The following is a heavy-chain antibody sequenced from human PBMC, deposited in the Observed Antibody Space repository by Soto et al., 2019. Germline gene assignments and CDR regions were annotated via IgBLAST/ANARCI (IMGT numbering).Heavy chain of an antibody. CDR3: ARLRTGDWYFDL. CDR1: GGSISRGVYS. J-gene: IGHJ2*01. CDR2: ICHSGST. V-gene: IGHV4-30-2*01. Sequence: QLQLQESGSGLVKPSQTLSLTCAVSGGSISRGVYSWSWIRQPPGKGLELIGYICHSGSTYYNPSLKSRVTISVDRSKTQFSLKLSSVTAADTAVYYCARLRTGDWYFDLWGRGTLVTVSS.